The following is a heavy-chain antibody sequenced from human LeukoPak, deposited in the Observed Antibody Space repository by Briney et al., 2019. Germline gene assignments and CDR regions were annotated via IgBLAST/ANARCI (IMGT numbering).Heavy chain of an antibody. D-gene: IGHD5-12*01. J-gene: IGHJ6*04. CDR3: ARPRRSDYDSYYYGMDV. CDR2: IWYDGSNK. Sequence: GGSLRLSCAASGFTFSSYGMHWVRQAPGKGLEWVAVIWYDGSNKYYADSVKGRFTISRDNSKNTLYLQMNSLRAEDTAVYYCARPRRSDYDSYYYGMDVWGKGTTVTVSS. CDR1: GFTFSSYG. V-gene: IGHV3-33*01.